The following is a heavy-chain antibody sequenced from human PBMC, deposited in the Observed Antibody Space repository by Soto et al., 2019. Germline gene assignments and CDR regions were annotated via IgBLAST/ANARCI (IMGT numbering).Heavy chain of an antibody. D-gene: IGHD2-2*01. CDR2: IIPIFGTA. V-gene: IGHV1-69*13. CDR1: GGTFSSYA. J-gene: IGHJ6*02. CDR3: ARSVSFRYQLLRRGMDV. Sequence: SVKVSCKASGGTFSSYAISWVRQAPGQGLEWMGGIIPIFGTANYAQKFQGRVTITADESTSTAYMELSSLRSEDTAVYYCARSVSFRYQLLRRGMDVWGQGTTVTVSS.